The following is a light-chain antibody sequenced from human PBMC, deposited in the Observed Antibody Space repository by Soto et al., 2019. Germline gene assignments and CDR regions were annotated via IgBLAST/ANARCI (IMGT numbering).Light chain of an antibody. CDR1: QVIRNT. Sequence: AIQMTQSPSSLSESVGDRVAICCRASQVIRNTLAWYQQKPGEAPKLLIFAASNLQSGVPSRFSGSGSVTDFTLAITGLQPEDFATYYCLQYYNFSWTFGQGTKVEVK. CDR2: AAS. J-gene: IGKJ1*01. V-gene: IGKV1-6*01. CDR3: LQYYNFSWT.